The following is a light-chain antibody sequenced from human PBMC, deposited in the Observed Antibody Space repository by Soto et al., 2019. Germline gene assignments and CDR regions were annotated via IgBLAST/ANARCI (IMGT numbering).Light chain of an antibody. CDR1: ESVXSEY. CDR3: QQYGYAPST. J-gene: IGKJ5*01. Sequence: VFTHSPCALSLSPGERATLSCRTSESVXSEYLAWYQQRPGQAPRLLXYAASSSANGSPDSFSGSGSGTDFTRTIDGLEPEDCGRYYWQQYGYAPSTFGQGTRLEIK. V-gene: IGKV3-20*01. CDR2: AAS.